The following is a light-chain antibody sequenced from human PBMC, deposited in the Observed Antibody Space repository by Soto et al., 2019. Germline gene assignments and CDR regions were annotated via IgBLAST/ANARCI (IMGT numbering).Light chain of an antibody. CDR1: QRINKY. J-gene: IGKJ2*01. Sequence: DIQMTQSPSSLSASVGDSVTIPCRASQRINKYLNWYQQRSGRAPRLLIHTASSLHSGVPSRFSGSGSGSDFTLTISSLQPEDFVTYFCQQSFSTPYTFGQGTKLEI. CDR3: QQSFSTPYT. CDR2: TAS. V-gene: IGKV1-39*01.